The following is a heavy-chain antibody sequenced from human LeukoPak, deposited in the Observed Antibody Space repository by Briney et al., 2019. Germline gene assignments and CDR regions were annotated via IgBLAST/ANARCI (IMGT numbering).Heavy chain of an antibody. V-gene: IGHV3-7*01. Sequence: GGSLRLSCSASGFSFSTYCMSWVRQTPETGLEFVADIDRDGSVRNYMDSLRGRSTISRDNAKKSMYLEINSLRADDTAVYYCARDPGSSSFDLWGRGALVTVSS. CDR3: ARDPGSSSFDL. J-gene: IGHJ4*02. D-gene: IGHD6-13*01. CDR1: GFSFSTYC. CDR2: IDRDGSVR.